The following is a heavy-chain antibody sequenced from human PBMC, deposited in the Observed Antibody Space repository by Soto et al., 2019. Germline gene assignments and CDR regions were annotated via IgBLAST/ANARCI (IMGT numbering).Heavy chain of an antibody. CDR1: GGTFSSYA. D-gene: IGHD7-27*01. V-gene: IGHV1-69*06. CDR2: IIPIFGTA. Sequence: ASVKVSCKASGGTFSSYAISWVRQAPGQGLEWMGGIIPIFGTANYAQKFQGRVTITADKSTSTAYMELSSLRSEDTAVYYCARDAGWPWDYYGMDVWGQGTTVTVSS. CDR3: ARDAGWPWDYYGMDV. J-gene: IGHJ6*02.